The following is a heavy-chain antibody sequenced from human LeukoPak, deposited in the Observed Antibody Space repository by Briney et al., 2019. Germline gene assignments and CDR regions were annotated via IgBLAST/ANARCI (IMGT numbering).Heavy chain of an antibody. D-gene: IGHD3-22*01. V-gene: IGHV3-21*01. J-gene: IGHJ4*02. CDR3: ARLDGDYYDSSGYHTLFDY. CDR2: ISSSSSYI. Sequence: GGSLRLSCAASGFTFSSYAMSWVRQAPGKGLEWVSSISSSSSYIYYADSVKGRFTISRDNAKNSLYLQMNSLRAEDTAVYYCARLDGDYYDSSGYHTLFDYWGQGTLVTVSS. CDR1: GFTFSSYA.